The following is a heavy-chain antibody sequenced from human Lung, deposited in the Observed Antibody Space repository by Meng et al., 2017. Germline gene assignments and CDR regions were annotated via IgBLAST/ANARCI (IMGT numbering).Heavy chain of an antibody. D-gene: IGHD3-10*01. V-gene: IGHV3-23*04. CDR3: AKYSYGLGDYLDY. CDR2: LSGGGFTT. Sequence: VPRVGVGGGLVPPGGSLRLSCVASGFSFSRYARSWVRHAPGKGLEWVSALSGGGFTTYYADSVKGRFAISRHNSKNTLYLQMNSLRAEDTALYYCAKYSYGLGDYLDYWGQGALVTVSS. CDR1: GFSFSRYA. J-gene: IGHJ4*02.